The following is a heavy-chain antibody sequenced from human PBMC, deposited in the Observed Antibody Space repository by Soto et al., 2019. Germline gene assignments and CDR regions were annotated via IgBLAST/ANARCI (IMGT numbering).Heavy chain of an antibody. V-gene: IGHV1-18*04. D-gene: IGHD3-22*01. Sequence: GASVKVSCKASGYTFTSYAITWVRQAPGQGLEWMGWISGYNGNTKYAQKLQGRVTMTTDTSTSTAYMEMRSLRSDDTAVYYCARGGYFDSSNYLAYWGLGTLVTVSS. CDR2: ISGYNGNT. CDR1: GYTFTSYA. CDR3: ARGGYFDSSNYLAY. J-gene: IGHJ4*02.